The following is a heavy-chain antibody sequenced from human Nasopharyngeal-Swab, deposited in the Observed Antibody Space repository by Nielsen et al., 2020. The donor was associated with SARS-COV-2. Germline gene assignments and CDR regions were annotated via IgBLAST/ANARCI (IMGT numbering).Heavy chain of an antibody. Sequence: GESLKISCAASGFTFSSYDMHWVRQATGKGLEWVSAIGTAGDTYYPGSVKGRFTISRENAKNSLYLQMNSLRAGDTAVYYCARERKGACYYYGMDVWGQGTTVTVSS. D-gene: IGHD3-16*01. CDR3: ARERKGACYYYGMDV. J-gene: IGHJ6*02. CDR1: GFTFSSYD. CDR2: IGTAGDT. V-gene: IGHV3-13*01.